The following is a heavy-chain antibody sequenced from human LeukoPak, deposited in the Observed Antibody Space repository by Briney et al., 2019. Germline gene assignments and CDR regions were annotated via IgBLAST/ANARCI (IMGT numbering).Heavy chain of an antibody. J-gene: IGHJ5*02. D-gene: IGHD1-7*01. V-gene: IGHV4-61*02. CDR3: ARDGYNWNYPGPYNWFDP. Sequence: SETLSLTCTVSGGSISSGDYYWSWIRQPAGKGLEWIGRIYTSGSTNYNPSLKSRVTISVDTSKNQFSLKLSSVTAADTAVYYCARDGYNWNYPGPYNWFDPWGQGTLVTVSS. CDR1: GGSISSGDYY. CDR2: IYTSGST.